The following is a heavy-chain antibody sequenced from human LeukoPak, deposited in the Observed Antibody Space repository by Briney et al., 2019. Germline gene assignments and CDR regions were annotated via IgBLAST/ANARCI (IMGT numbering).Heavy chain of an antibody. CDR1: GGTFSSYA. CDR3: ARDQGDVDTAMDPFDY. V-gene: IGHV1-69*04. Sequence: SVKVSCKASGGTFSSYAISWVRQAPGQGLEWMGRIIPILGIANYAQKFQGRVTITADKSTSTAYMELSSLRSEDTAVYYCARDQGDVDTAMDPFDYWGQGTLVTVSS. CDR2: IIPILGIA. J-gene: IGHJ4*02. D-gene: IGHD5-18*01.